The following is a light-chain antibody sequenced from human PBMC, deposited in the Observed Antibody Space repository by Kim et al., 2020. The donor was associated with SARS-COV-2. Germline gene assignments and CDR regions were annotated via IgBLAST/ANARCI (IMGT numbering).Light chain of an antibody. Sequence: SASVGDRVTISCQASHAINIFLYWFQQKPGEAPKLLISDASSLETGLPSRFSGSGSGTHFTFTISSLQPGDVATYYCQQFDTVPLTFGGGTKVEI. CDR1: HAINIF. CDR2: DAS. CDR3: QQFDTVPLT. V-gene: IGKV1-33*01. J-gene: IGKJ4*01.